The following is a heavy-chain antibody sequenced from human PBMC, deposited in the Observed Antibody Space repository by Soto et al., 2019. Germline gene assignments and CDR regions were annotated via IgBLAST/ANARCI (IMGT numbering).Heavy chain of an antibody. CDR3: ARGSWEWLRLIAVASYYFDY. CDR1: GFTVSSNY. D-gene: IGHD5-12*01. Sequence: PGGSLRLSCAASGFTVSSNYMSWVRQAPGKGLEWVSVIYSGGSTYYADSVKGRFTISRDNSKNTLYLQMNSLRAEDTAVYYCARGSWEWLRLIAVASYYFDYWGQGTLVTVSS. J-gene: IGHJ4*02. V-gene: IGHV3-53*01. CDR2: IYSGGST.